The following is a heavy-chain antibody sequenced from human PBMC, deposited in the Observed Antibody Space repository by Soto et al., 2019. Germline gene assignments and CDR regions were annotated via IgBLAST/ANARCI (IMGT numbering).Heavy chain of an antibody. CDR1: GYILTSYA. D-gene: IGHD5-18*01. CDR2: INAGSGNT. V-gene: IGHV1-3*01. Sequence: ASVKVSCKASGYILTSYALHWVRQAPGQRLEWMGWINAGSGNTRYSQNFQGRVTITRDTSASTAYMELSSLRSEDTAVYYCAREGGNNSGYSFAYWGQGTLVTVSS. CDR3: AREGGNNSGYSFAY. J-gene: IGHJ4*02.